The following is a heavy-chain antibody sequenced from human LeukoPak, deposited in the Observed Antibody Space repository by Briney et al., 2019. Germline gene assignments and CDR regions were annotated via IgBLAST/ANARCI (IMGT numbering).Heavy chain of an antibody. CDR3: ARGRPKNYYGMDV. CDR2: INHSGST. CDR1: GGSFSGYY. Sequence: SETLSLTCAVYGGSFSGYYWSWIRQPPGKGLEWIGEINHSGSTNYNPSLKSRVTISVDTSKNQFSLKLSFVTAADTAVYYCARGRPKNYYGMDVWGKGTTVTVSS. J-gene: IGHJ6*04. V-gene: IGHV4-34*01.